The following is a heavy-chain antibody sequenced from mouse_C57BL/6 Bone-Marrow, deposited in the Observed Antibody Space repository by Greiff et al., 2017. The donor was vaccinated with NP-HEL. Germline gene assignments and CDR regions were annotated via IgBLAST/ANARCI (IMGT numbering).Heavy chain of an antibody. D-gene: IGHD3-3*01. CDR2: ISDGGSYT. J-gene: IGHJ3*01. Sequence: EVMLVESGGGLVKPGGSLKLSCAASGFTFSSYAMSWVRQTPEKRLEWVATISDGGSYTYYPDNVKGRFTISRDNAKNNLYLQMSHLKSEDTAMFFCARLGYGIACFALGRQGTVVTVSA. CDR1: GFTFSSYA. CDR3: ARLGYGIACFAL. V-gene: IGHV5-4*03.